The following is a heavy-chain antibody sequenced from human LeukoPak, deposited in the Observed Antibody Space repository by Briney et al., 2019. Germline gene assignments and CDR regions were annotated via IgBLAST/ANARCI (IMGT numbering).Heavy chain of an antibody. CDR3: GKYLQPSGYPYALDM. Sequence: QPGESLRLSCAASGFTFSSYAMSWVRRAPGKGLEWVSGISISGGSASYADSARGRFTISRDNAKNTLYLQMNSLRAEDTALYYCGKYLQPSGYPYALDMWGQGTMVTVSS. CDR2: ISISGGSA. D-gene: IGHD5-12*01. CDR1: GFTFSSYA. V-gene: IGHV3-23*01. J-gene: IGHJ3*02.